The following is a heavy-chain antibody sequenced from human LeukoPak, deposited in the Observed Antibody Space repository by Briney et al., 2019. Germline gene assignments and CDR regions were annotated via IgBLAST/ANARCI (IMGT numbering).Heavy chain of an antibody. J-gene: IGHJ4*02. CDR1: GFSFDDYG. D-gene: IGHD6-19*01. CDR3: ARDGIAVAVSH. Sequence: GGSLRLSCAASGFSFDDYGMSWVRQTPGKGLEWVAGINWNGGSTSYVDSVKGRFTISRDNAKNSLYLQMNSLRAEDTAVYYCARDGIAVAVSHWGQGTLVTVSS. CDR2: INWNGGST. V-gene: IGHV3-20*04.